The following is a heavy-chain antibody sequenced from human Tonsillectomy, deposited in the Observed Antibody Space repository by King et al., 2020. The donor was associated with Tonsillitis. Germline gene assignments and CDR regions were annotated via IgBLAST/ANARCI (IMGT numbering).Heavy chain of an antibody. Sequence: VQLVESGGGLVQPGGSLRLSCAASGFTFSSYWMSWVRQAPGKGLEWVANIKQDGSEAYYVDSVTGRLTISRDNAENSLCLQMNSLRAEDTAVYYCARDSLTATRAFDLWGRGTLVTVSS. J-gene: IGHJ2*01. D-gene: IGHD1-14*01. CDR3: ARDSLTATRAFDL. V-gene: IGHV3-7*03. CDR1: GFTFSSYW. CDR2: IKQDGSEA.